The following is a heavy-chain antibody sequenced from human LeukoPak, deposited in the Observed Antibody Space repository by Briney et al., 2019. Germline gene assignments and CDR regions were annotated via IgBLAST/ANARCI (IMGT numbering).Heavy chain of an antibody. D-gene: IGHD5-12*01. Sequence: SQTLSLTCAVSGGSISSGGYSWSWIRQPPGKGLEWIGYIYHSGSTYYNPSLKSRVTISVDRSKNQFSLKLSSVTAADTAVYYCARGRVTTTTNWFDPWAREPWSPSPQ. CDR1: GGSISSGGYS. CDR2: IYHSGST. CDR3: ARGRVTTTTNWFDP. V-gene: IGHV4-30-2*01. J-gene: IGHJ5*02.